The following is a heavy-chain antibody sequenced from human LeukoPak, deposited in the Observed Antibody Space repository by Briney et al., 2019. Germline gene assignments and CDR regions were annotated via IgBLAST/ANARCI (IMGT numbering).Heavy chain of an antibody. D-gene: IGHD5-12*01. V-gene: IGHV3-23*01. CDR2: ISGSGDKT. J-gene: IGHJ4*02. Sequence: GRSLRLSCAASGFTFNYDLSWVRQAPGKGLEWVSGISGSGDKTYYADSVEGRFTISRDNSKNTLYLQMNSLRAEDTAIYFCAKEITRGYTYGRPFDYWGQGALVTVSS. CDR3: AKEITRGYTYGRPFDY. CDR1: GFTFNYD.